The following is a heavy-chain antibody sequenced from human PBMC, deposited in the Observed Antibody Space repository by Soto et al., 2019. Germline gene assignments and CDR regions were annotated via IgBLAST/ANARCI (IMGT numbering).Heavy chain of an antibody. V-gene: IGHV3-9*01. CDR2: ISWNGNFT. CDR3: VGGSWFD. D-gene: IGHD2-15*01. J-gene: IGHJ4*02. Sequence: EVQLVESGGDMVQPGRSLKLSCVGSGYSFEDYSMHWVRQAPGKGLEWVSGISWNGNFTGYADSVKGRFTISRDNAKNSIFLQMRSLSLEDTALYYCVGGSWFDWGKGTLVTVSS. CDR1: GYSFEDYS.